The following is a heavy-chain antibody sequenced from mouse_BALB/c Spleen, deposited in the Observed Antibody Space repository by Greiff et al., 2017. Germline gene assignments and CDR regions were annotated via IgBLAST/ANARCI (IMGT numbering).Heavy chain of an antibody. V-gene: IGHV6-6*02. CDR1: GFTFSNYW. Sequence: EVQLQQSGGGLVQPGGSMKLSCVASGFTFSNYWMNWVRQSPEKGLEWVAEIRLKSNNYATHYAESVKGGFTISRDDSKSSVYLQMNNLRAEDTGIYYCTRHYAMDYWGQGTSVTVSS. CDR2: IRLKSNNYAT. J-gene: IGHJ4*01. CDR3: TRHYAMDY.